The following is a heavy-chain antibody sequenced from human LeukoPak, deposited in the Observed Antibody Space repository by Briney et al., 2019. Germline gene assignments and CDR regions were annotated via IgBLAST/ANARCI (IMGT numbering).Heavy chain of an antibody. CDR1: GGSFSGYY. V-gene: IGHV4-34*01. D-gene: IGHD4-23*01. CDR2: INHSGST. J-gene: IGHJ2*01. Sequence: SETLSLTCAVYGGSFSGYYWSWIRQPPGKGLEWIGEINHSGSTNYNPSLKSRVTISVDTSKNQSSLKLSSVTAADTAVYYCAREGGDYGGNSQFWYFDLWGRGTLVTVSS. CDR3: AREGGDYGGNSQFWYFDL.